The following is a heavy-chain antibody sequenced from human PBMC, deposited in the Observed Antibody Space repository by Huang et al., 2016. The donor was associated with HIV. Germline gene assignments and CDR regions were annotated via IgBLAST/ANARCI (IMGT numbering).Heavy chain of an antibody. D-gene: IGHD3-10*01. CDR1: GFTFSTYG. CDR2: SSYDGSEK. V-gene: IGHV3-30*18. J-gene: IGHJ4*02. CDR3: VKDQGHTFMVRYHFDF. Sequence: QVQLVESGGGVVQPGRSLRLSCAASGFTFSTYGMHWVRQAPGKVLVWVTVSSYDGSEKYYADSVKGRFTSSRDNSNNTLYLQMNSLGADDTAVYYCVKDQGHTFMVRYHFDFWGQGTLVTVSS.